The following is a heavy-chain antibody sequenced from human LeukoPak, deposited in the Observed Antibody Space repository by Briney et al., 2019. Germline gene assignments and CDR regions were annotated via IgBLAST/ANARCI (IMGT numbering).Heavy chain of an antibody. CDR2: ISGSGGNT. J-gene: IGHJ4*02. CDR3: AKPSGAYCGGDCYPGAFDY. CDR1: GFTFSSYA. V-gene: IGHV3-23*01. Sequence: GGSLRLSCAASGFTFSSYAMSWVRQAPGKGLEWVSGISGSGGNTNYADSVKGRFTISRDNSKNTLYLQMNSLRAEDTAVYYCAKPSGAYCGGDCYPGAFDYWGQGTLVTVSS. D-gene: IGHD2-21*02.